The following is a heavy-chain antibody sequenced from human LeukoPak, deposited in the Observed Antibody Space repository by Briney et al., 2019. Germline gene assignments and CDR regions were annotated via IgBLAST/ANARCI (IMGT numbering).Heavy chain of an antibody. V-gene: IGHV3-53*01. D-gene: IGHD4-4*01. CDR2: IYSGGST. Sequence: GGSLRLSCAASGFTVSSNYMSWVRQAPGKGLEWVSVIYSGGSTYYADSVKGRFTISRDNSKNTLYLQMNSLRAEDTAVYYCAKGIYLSNYYYYGMDVWGQGTTVTVSS. CDR1: GFTVSSNY. J-gene: IGHJ6*02. CDR3: AKGIYLSNYYYYGMDV.